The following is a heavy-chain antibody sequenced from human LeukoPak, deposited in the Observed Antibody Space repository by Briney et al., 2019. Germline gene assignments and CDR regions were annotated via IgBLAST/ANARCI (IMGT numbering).Heavy chain of an antibody. V-gene: IGHV3-23*01. CDR1: GFTFSSYA. J-gene: IGHJ4*02. Sequence: GGSLRLSCAASGFTFSSYAMSWVRQAPGKGLEWVSAISGNGGSTYYADSVKGRFTISRDNSKNTLYLQMNSLRAEDTAVYYCAKDLGVTYYYDSSGYYYDYWGQGTLVTVSS. CDR3: AKDLGVTYYYDSSGYYYDY. D-gene: IGHD3-22*01. CDR2: ISGNGGST.